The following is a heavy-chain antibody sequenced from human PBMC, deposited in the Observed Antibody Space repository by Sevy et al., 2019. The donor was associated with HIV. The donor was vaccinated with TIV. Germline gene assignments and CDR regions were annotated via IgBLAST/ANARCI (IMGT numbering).Heavy chain of an antibody. CDR2: MNPNSGNT. J-gene: IGHJ6*02. V-gene: IGHV1-8*01. D-gene: IGHD2-15*01. Sequence: ASVKVSCKASGYTFTSYDINWVRQATGLGLEWMGWMNPNSGNTGYAQKFQGRVTMTRNTSISTAYMELSSLRSEDTAVYYCARGACSGGSCYRYYYGMDVWGQGTTVTVSS. CDR3: ARGACSGGSCYRYYYGMDV. CDR1: GYTFTSYD.